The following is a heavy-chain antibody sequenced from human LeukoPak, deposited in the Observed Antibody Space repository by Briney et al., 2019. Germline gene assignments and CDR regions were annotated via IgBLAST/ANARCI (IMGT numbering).Heavy chain of an antibody. CDR2: ISAYNGNT. Sequence: ASVKVSCKASGYTFTSYGISWVRQAPGQGLEWMGWISAYNGNTNYAQKLQGRVTMTTDTSTSTAYMELRSLRSDDTAVYYCARELRFLEWLPYYFDYWGQGTLVTVSS. V-gene: IGHV1-18*01. CDR1: GYTFTSYG. CDR3: ARELRFLEWLPYYFDY. D-gene: IGHD3-3*01. J-gene: IGHJ4*02.